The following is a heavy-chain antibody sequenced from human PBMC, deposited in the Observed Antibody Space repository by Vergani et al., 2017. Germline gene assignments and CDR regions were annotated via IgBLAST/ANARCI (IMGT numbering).Heavy chain of an antibody. V-gene: IGHV4-39*02. Sequence: QLQLQESGPGLVKPSETLSLTCTVSGGSISSSSYYWGWIRQPPGKGLEWIGSIYYSGSTYYNPSLKSRVTISVDTSKNQFPLKLSSVTAADTAVYYCARDRILYGMDVWGQGTTVTVSS. J-gene: IGHJ6*02. CDR1: GGSISSSSYY. CDR3: ARDRILYGMDV. CDR2: IYYSGST.